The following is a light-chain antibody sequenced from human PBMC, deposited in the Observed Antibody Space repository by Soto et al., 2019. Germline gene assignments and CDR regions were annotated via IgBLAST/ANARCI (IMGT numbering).Light chain of an antibody. CDR1: QGISNY. J-gene: IGKJ2*01. CDR2: AAS. Sequence: DIQMTQSPSSLSASVGDRVTITCRASQGISNYLAWYQQKPGKVPKLLIYAASTFQSGVPSRFSGSRSATDFTLTISSLQPEDVATYYCQKYNSAPYTFGQGTKLEIK. CDR3: QKYNSAPYT. V-gene: IGKV1-27*01.